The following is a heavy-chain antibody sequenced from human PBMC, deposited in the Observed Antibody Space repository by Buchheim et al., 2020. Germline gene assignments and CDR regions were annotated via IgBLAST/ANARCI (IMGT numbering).Heavy chain of an antibody. CDR3: ARVTGEWLRLLYYYYGMDV. J-gene: IGHJ6*02. D-gene: IGHD5-12*01. CDR1: GGSISSGDYY. CDR2: IYYSGST. Sequence: QVQLQESGPGLVKPSQTLSLTCTVSGGSISSGDYYWSWIRQPPGKGLEWIGYIYYSGSTYYNPSLKSRVTIVVDTSKNQFSLKLSSVTAADTAVYYCARVTGEWLRLLYYYYGMDVWGQGTT. V-gene: IGHV4-30-4*01.